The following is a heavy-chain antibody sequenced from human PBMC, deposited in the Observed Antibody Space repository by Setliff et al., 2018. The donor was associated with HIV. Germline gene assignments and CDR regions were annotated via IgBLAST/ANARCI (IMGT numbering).Heavy chain of an antibody. Sequence: SETLSLTCTVSGGSISSHYWIWIRQPPGKGLEWIGYIHYSGATNYNPSLKSRVTISLDTSRNQFSLKLTSVTAADSATYYCARWVYNSAWSLDYWGQGTLVTVSS. D-gene: IGHD6-19*01. CDR1: GGSISSHY. J-gene: IGHJ4*02. V-gene: IGHV4-59*08. CDR3: ARWVYNSAWSLDY. CDR2: IHYSGAT.